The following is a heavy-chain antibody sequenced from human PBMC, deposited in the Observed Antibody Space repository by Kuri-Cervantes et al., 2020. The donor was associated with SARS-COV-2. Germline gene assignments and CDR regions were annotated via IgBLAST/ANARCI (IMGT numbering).Heavy chain of an antibody. CDR3: ARHRWFDP. CDR1: GGSFSGYY. Sequence: SQTLSLTGAVYGGSFSGYYWSWIRQPPGKGLEWIGEINHSGSTNYNPSLKSRVTISVDTSKNQFSLKPSSVTAADTAVYYCARHRWFDPWGQGTLVTVSS. J-gene: IGHJ5*02. V-gene: IGHV4-34*01. D-gene: IGHD1-14*01. CDR2: INHSGST.